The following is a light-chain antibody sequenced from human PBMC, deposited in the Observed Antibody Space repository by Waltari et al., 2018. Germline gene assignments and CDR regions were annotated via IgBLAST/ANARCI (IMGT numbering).Light chain of an antibody. J-gene: IGKJ4*01. CDR1: QTINSY. CDR2: GAS. CDR3: QQSHSSPLT. V-gene: IGKV1-39*01. Sequence: DIQMTQSPSSLSASVGDRVTIICRASQTINSYLSWYQQKPGKAPNLLIYGASSLQSGVPSRFSGGGSGTDFTLTISSMQPEDFATYYCQQSHSSPLTFGGGTKVEIK.